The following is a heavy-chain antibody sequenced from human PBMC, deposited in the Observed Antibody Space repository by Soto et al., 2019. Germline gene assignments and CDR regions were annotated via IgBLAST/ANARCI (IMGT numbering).Heavy chain of an antibody. CDR3: ARGISSGPFFDY. D-gene: IGHD6-19*01. Sequence: SETLSLTCTVSGGSISSYYWSWIRQPPGKGLEWIGYIYYSGSTNYNPSLKSRVTISVDTSKNQFPLKLSSVTAADTAVYYCARGISSGPFFDYWGQGTLVTVSS. V-gene: IGHV4-59*01. CDR1: GGSISSYY. CDR2: IYYSGST. J-gene: IGHJ4*02.